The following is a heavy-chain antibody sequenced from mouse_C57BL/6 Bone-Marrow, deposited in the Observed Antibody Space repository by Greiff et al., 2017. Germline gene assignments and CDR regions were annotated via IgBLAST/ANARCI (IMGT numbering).Heavy chain of an antibody. CDR3: ARSPYYYGSSPFDS. D-gene: IGHD1-1*01. CDR1: GYTFTDYN. J-gene: IGHJ2*01. V-gene: IGHV1-22*01. Sequence: EVQLQQSGPELVKPGASVKMSCKASGYTFTDYNMHWVKQSHGKSLEWIGYINPNNGGTSYNQKFKGKATLTVNKSSSTAYMELRSLTSDDSAVYYCARSPYYYGSSPFDSWGQGTTLTVSS. CDR2: INPNNGGT.